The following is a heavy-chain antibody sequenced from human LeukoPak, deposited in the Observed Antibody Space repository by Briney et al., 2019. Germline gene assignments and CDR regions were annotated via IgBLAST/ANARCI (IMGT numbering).Heavy chain of an antibody. D-gene: IGHD6-13*01. CDR3: AKGALAAPLIHAEYFQH. J-gene: IGHJ1*01. CDR1: GFTFSSYG. Sequence: GGSLRLSCAASGFTFSSYGIHWVRQAPGKGLEWVAFIRYDGSNKYYADSVKGRFTISRDNSKNTLYLQMNSLRAEDTAVYYCAKGALAAPLIHAEYFQHWGQGTLVTVSS. CDR2: IRYDGSNK. V-gene: IGHV3-30*02.